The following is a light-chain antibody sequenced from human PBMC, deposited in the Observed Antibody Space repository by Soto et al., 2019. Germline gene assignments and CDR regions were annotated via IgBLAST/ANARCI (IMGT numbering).Light chain of an antibody. CDR2: DAS. Sequence: EIVLTQSPATLSLSPGERATLSCRASQSVSSYLAWYQQKPGQAPRLLIYDASNRATGIPARFSGSGSWTDFTLTIRSLEPEDFAVYYWQQRSNWPPWTFGQGTKVEIK. J-gene: IGKJ1*01. CDR3: QQRSNWPPWT. CDR1: QSVSSY. V-gene: IGKV3-11*01.